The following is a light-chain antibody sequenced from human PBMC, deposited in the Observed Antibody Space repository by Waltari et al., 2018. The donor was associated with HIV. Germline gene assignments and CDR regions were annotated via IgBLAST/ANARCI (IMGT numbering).Light chain of an antibody. Sequence: DIQMTQSPSSLSASVGDRVTISCRASHNINSHLNWYLQKPGKAPQLLIYASSSLQSGVSVRFSGSGSGTDFTLTISSLQREDFGTYYCQQSYIPLITFGQGTRLEIK. CDR2: ASS. CDR1: HNINSH. CDR3: QQSYIPLIT. J-gene: IGKJ5*01. V-gene: IGKV1-39*01.